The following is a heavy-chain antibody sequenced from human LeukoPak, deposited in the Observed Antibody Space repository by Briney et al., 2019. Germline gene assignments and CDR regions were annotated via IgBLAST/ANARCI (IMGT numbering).Heavy chain of an antibody. V-gene: IGHV3-30*02. CDR3: ARHSIYTSSSGELDY. CDR2: IWYDGNDK. J-gene: IGHJ4*02. Sequence: GGSLRLSCTASGFTFSSYGMHWVRQAPGKGLEWVAFIWYDGNDKYYLDSVKGRFTISRDISKNTLHLQMNSLRPEDTAVYYCARHSIYTSSSGELDYWGQGTLVTVSS. D-gene: IGHD6-6*01. CDR1: GFTFSSYG.